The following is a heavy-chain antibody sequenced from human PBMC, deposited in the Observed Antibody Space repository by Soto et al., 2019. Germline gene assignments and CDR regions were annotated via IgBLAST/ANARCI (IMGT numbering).Heavy chain of an antibody. V-gene: IGHV3-30-3*01. CDR2: ISYDGSNK. CDR1: GFTFSSYA. J-gene: IGHJ6*02. D-gene: IGHD4-17*01. Sequence: PGGSLRLSCAASGFTFSSYAMHWVRQAPGKGLEWVAVISYDGSNKYYADSVKGRFTISRDNSKNTLYLQMNSLRAEDTAVYYCARDPMTTVHYYYGMDVWGQGTTVTVS. CDR3: ARDPMTTVHYYYGMDV.